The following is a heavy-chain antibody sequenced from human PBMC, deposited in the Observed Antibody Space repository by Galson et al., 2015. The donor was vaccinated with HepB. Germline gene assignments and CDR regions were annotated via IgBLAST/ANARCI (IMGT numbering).Heavy chain of an antibody. Sequence: SVKVSCKASGYTFTSYGISWVRQAPGQGLEWMGWISAYNGNTNYAQKLQGRVTMTTDTSTSTAYMELRSLRSDDTAVYYCASSYYGSGSPGYAFDIWGQGTMVTVSS. D-gene: IGHD3-10*01. V-gene: IGHV1-18*01. CDR1: GYTFTSYG. J-gene: IGHJ3*02. CDR2: ISAYNGNT. CDR3: ASSYYGSGSPGYAFDI.